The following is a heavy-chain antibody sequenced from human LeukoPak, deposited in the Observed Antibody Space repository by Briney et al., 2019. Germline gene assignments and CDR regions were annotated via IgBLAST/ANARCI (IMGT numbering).Heavy chain of an antibody. CDR2: MRNDGSQI. CDR1: GFIFSDYD. Sequence: PGGSLRLSCVASGFIFSDYDMHWVRQAPGKGLEWVTSMRNDGSQIYYADSVKGRFTTSRDNSKNTVYLQMNSLRAEDTAVYYCARGKYGGYFIDYWGQGTLVTVSS. D-gene: IGHD5-12*01. CDR3: ARGKYGGYFIDY. V-gene: IGHV3-30*02. J-gene: IGHJ4*02.